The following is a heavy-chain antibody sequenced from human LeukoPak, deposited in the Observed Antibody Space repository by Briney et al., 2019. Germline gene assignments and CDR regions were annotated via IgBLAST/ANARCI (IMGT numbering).Heavy chain of an antibody. D-gene: IGHD3-22*01. CDR2: INTNTGSP. Sequence: GSVKVSCKASGYPFTTYTMNWVRQAPGQGLEWMGWINTNTGSPTYAQAFTGRFVFSLDTSVSTAFLQINSLRAEDTAVYFCARAETVWASDYDNNGYYDYWGQGALVTVSS. V-gene: IGHV7-4-1*02. J-gene: IGHJ4*02. CDR1: GYPFTTYT. CDR3: ARAETVWASDYDNNGYYDY.